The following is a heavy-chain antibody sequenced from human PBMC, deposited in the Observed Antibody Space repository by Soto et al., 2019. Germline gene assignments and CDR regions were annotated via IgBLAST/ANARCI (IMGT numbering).Heavy chain of an antibody. CDR2: IDPSDSYT. D-gene: IGHD3-22*01. Sequence: PGESLKISCKGSGYSFTSYWISWVRQMPGKGLEWMGRIDPSDSYTNYSPSFQGHVTISADKSISTAYLQWSSLKASDTAMYYCARYEYDSTPSQYYYYGMDVWGQGTTVTVSS. CDR3: ARYEYDSTPSQYYYYGMDV. V-gene: IGHV5-10-1*01. J-gene: IGHJ6*02. CDR1: GYSFTSYW.